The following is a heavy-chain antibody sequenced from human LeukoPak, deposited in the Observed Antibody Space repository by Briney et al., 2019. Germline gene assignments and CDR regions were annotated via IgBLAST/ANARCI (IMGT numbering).Heavy chain of an antibody. J-gene: IGHJ4*02. CDR2: IYYSGST. CDR1: GGSISSSSYY. Sequence: SETLSLTCTVSGGSISSSSYYWGWIRQPPGKGLEWIGSIYYSGSTYYNPSLKSRVTISVDTSKNQFSLKLSSVTAADTAVYYCARQAAAGYYFDYWGQGTLVTVSS. CDR3: ARQAAAGYYFDY. D-gene: IGHD6-13*01. V-gene: IGHV4-39*01.